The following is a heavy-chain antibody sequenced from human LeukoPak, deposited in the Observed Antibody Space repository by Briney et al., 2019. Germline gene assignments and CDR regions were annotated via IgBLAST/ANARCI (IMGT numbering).Heavy chain of an antibody. CDR3: ARDPKIGYCSGGSCYSHRHFDY. CDR1: GYTFTGYY. Sequence: ASVKVSCKASGYTFTGYYMHWVRQAPGQGLERMGWINPNSGGTNYAQKFQGRVTMTRDTSISTAYMELSRLRSDDTAVYYCARDPKIGYCSGGSCYSHRHFDYWGQGTLVTVSS. D-gene: IGHD2-15*01. CDR2: INPNSGGT. V-gene: IGHV1-2*02. J-gene: IGHJ4*02.